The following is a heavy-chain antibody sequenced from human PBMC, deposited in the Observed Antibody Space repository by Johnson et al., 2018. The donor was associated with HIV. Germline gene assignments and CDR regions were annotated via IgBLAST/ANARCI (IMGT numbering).Heavy chain of an antibody. CDR3: AKSYSSSWYTDAFDI. V-gene: IGHV3-30*02. CDR1: GFTFSSYA. D-gene: IGHD6-13*01. J-gene: IGHJ3*02. CDR2: IRYDGDNQ. Sequence: QVQLVESGGGLIIPGGSLRLSCASSGFTFSSYAMSWVRQAPGKGLEWVAFIRYDGDNQYYGDSVKGRFTISRDNSKNTLYLQMNSLRAEDTAVYYCAKSYSSSWYTDAFDIWGQGTMVTVSS.